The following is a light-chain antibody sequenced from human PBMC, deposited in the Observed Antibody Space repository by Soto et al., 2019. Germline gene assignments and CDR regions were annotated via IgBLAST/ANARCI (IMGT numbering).Light chain of an antibody. CDR1: QSVSTNY. Sequence: EIVLTQSPVSVSFSPGHRATLSCXXSQSVSTNYLAWYQQKPGQAPRLLIYGASIRATGISDRFSGSGSGTDFTLTISRLESEDFAVYYCQQYGNLLWTFGQGTKVDIK. V-gene: IGKV3-20*01. CDR2: GAS. CDR3: QQYGNLLWT. J-gene: IGKJ1*01.